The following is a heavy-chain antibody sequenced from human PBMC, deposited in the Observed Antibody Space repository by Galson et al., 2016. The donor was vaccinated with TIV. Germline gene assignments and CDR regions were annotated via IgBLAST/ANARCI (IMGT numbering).Heavy chain of an antibody. CDR1: GFTFSAYA. D-gene: IGHD5-18*01. Sequence: SLRLSCAASGFTFSAYAMSWVRQAPGKGLEWVSVVSGSGYSTYYADSVKGRFTISSDNSRNTVYLQMNSLRAEDTAVDYCAKGAAWDTSMGWLGFWFDYWGQGTLVTVSS. CDR2: VSGSGYST. V-gene: IGHV3-23*01. J-gene: IGHJ4*02. CDR3: AKGAAWDTSMGWLGFWFDY.